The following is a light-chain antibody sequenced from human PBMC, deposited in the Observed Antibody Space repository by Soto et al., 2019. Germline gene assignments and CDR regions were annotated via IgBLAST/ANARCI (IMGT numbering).Light chain of an antibody. J-gene: IGLJ1*01. Sequence: QSVLTQPPSVSAAPGQKVTISCSGGNFNVGNNSVSWYQQLPRTAPNLLIYDDDKRPSGIPDRFSGSKSGTSATLGITGFQTGDEADHYCGSWDSSLSAYVFGTGTKLTVL. V-gene: IGLV1-51*01. CDR2: DDD. CDR3: GSWDSSLSAYV. CDR1: NFNVGNNS.